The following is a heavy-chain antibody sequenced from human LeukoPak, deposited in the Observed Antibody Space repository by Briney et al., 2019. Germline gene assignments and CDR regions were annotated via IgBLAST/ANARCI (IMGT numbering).Heavy chain of an antibody. CDR1: GFTFSSYS. V-gene: IGHV3-21*01. CDR3: AAGSLRYFDWLLYSPPDY. D-gene: IGHD3-9*01. CDR2: ISSSSSYI. Sequence: GSLRLSCAASGFTFSSYSMNWVRQAPGKGLEWVSSISSSSSYIYYADSVKGRFTISRDNAKNSLYLQMNSLRAEDTAVYYCAAGSLRYFDWLLYSPPDYWGQGTLVTVPS. J-gene: IGHJ4*02.